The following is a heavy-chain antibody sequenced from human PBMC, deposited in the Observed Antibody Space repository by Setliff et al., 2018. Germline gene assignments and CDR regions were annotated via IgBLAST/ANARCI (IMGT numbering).Heavy chain of an antibody. J-gene: IGHJ4*02. Sequence: ASVKVSCKASGYTFSSYGISWVRQAPGQGLEWMGWISAYNGNTNYAQKFQGRVTMTTDTSTSTGYMELRSLRPDDTALYYCVRAPSSIGVGGSLLHWGQGTLVTVSS. CDR3: VRAPSSIGVGGSLLH. CDR2: ISAYNGNT. D-gene: IGHD6-19*01. CDR1: GYTFSSYG. V-gene: IGHV1-18*01.